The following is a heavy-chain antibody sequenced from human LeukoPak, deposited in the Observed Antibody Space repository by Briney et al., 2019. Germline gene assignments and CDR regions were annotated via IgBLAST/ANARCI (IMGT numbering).Heavy chain of an antibody. CDR1: GYTFTGCY. D-gene: IGHD6-13*01. CDR2: INPNSGGT. Sequence: ASVKVSCKASGYTFTGCYMHWVRQAPGQGLEWMGWINPNSGGTNYAQKFQGRVTMTRDTSISTAYMELSRLRSEDTAVYYCASPGIAAAGTYYYYMDVWGKGTTVTVSS. J-gene: IGHJ6*03. V-gene: IGHV1-2*02. CDR3: ASPGIAAAGTYYYYMDV.